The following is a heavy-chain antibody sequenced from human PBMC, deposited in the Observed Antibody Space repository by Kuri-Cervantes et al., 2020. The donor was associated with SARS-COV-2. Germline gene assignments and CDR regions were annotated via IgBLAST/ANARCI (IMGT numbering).Heavy chain of an antibody. D-gene: IGHD3-10*01. CDR2: INPNSGGT. CDR1: GYTFSSYY. V-gene: IGHV1-2*04. Sequence: ASVKVSCKASGYTFSSYYMYWVRQAPGQGLEWMGWINPNSGGTNYAQNFQDWVTMTRDTSISTAYMELSRLRSDDTAVYYCARGMVRGIIQYYYYAMDVRGQGTTVTVSS. J-gene: IGHJ6*02. CDR3: ARGMVRGIIQYYYYAMDV.